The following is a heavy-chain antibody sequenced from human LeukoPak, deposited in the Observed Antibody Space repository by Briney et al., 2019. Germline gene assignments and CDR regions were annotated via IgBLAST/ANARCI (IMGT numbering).Heavy chain of an antibody. CDR3: ARKTMPRGVT. V-gene: IGHV3-66*01. CDR1: GFTVSANY. J-gene: IGHJ5*02. D-gene: IGHD3-10*01. Sequence: GGFLRLSCAASGFTVSANYMTWIRQAPGKGLECVSVLYSGGSTYYADSVKGRFTISRDNSNNTLYLQMNSLRAEDTAVYYCARKTMPRGVTWGQGTLVTVSS. CDR2: LYSGGST.